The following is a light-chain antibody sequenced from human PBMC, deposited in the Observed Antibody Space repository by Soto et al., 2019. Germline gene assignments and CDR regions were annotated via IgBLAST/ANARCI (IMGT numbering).Light chain of an antibody. V-gene: IGLV3-21*04. CDR3: QVWDDISDHYV. CDR2: YDS. CDR1: NIGIKS. Sequence: SYELTQPPSVSVAPGETARITCGGSNIGIKSVHWYQQKPGQAPGVVIHYDSDRPSGIPERFSGSNSGITATLTISRVEAEDEADYYCQVWDDISDHYVFGTGTKLTVL. J-gene: IGLJ1*01.